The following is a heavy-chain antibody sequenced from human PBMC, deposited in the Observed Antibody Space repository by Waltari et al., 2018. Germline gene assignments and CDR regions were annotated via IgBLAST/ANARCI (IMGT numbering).Heavy chain of an antibody. D-gene: IGHD6-19*01. V-gene: IGHV1-24*01. CDR3: AIRTPGTGWSPFDF. J-gene: IGHJ4*02. Sequence: QVQVVQSGAEVKKPGASVKVSCKVSGYTLTELARHWVRQAPGKGLEWMGCIDPEYGETVYAHNFQDKVTITEDKSTDPAYMDVTILTSEDTAMYYCAIRTPGTGWSPFDFWGQGTPVTVSS. CDR2: IDPEYGET. CDR1: GYTLTELA.